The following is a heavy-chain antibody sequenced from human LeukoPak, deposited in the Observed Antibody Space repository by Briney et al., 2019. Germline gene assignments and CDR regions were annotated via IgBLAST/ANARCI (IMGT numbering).Heavy chain of an antibody. CDR1: GGSISSSY. V-gene: IGHV4-59*01. J-gene: IGHJ4*02. CDR3: ARGPYSSRYDY. CDR2: IYYSGST. Sequence: SETLSLTCTVSGGSISSSYWSWIRQPPGKGLEWIGYIYYSGSTNYNPSLKSRVTMSVDTSKNQFSLNLSSVTAADTAVYYCARGPYSSRYDYWGQGTAVTVSS. D-gene: IGHD6-13*01.